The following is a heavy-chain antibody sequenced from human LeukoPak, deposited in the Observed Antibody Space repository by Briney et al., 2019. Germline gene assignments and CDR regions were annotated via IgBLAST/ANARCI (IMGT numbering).Heavy chain of an antibody. Sequence: PSETLSLTCTVSGGSISSYYWSWIRQPAGKGLEWIGRIYTSGSTDYNPSLKSRVTMSVDTSKNQFSLKLSSVTAADTAVYYCARAGVYSSSWSHYYYYYYYMDVWGKGTTVTVSS. CDR1: GGSISSYY. CDR2: IYTSGST. V-gene: IGHV4-4*07. D-gene: IGHD6-13*01. CDR3: ARAGVYSSSWSHYYYYYYYMDV. J-gene: IGHJ6*03.